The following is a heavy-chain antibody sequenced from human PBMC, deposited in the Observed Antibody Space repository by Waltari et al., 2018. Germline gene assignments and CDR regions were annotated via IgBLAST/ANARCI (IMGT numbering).Heavy chain of an antibody. CDR3: ARGNSGWYYYYYMDV. J-gene: IGHJ6*03. CDR2: INHSGST. V-gene: IGHV4-34*01. D-gene: IGHD6-19*01. CDR1: GGSFSGYY. Sequence: QVQLQQWGAGLLKPSETLSLTCAVYGGSFSGYYWSWIRQPPGKGLEWIGEINHSGSTNYNPSLKSRVTISVDTSKNQFSLKLSSVTAADTAVYYCARGNSGWYYYYYMDVWGKGTTVTVSS.